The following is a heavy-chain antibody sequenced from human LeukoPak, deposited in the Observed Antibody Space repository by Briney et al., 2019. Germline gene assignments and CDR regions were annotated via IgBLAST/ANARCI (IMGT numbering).Heavy chain of an antibody. V-gene: IGHV3-21*01. CDR1: GFTFSSYS. Sequence: PGGSLRLSCAASGFTFSSYSMNWVRQAPGKGLEWVSSISSSSSYIYYADSVKGRFTISRDNAKNSLYLQMNSPRAEDTAVYYCARDNYDQFPPVTTYYYYYYMDVWGKGTTVTVSS. D-gene: IGHD3-16*01. CDR2: ISSSSSYI. CDR3: ARDNYDQFPPVTTYYYYYYMDV. J-gene: IGHJ6*03.